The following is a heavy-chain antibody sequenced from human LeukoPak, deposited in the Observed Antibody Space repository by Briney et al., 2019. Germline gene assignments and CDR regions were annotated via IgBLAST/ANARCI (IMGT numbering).Heavy chain of an antibody. Sequence: SETLSLTCTVSGGSISSSSYYWGWIRQPPGKGLEWIGSIYYSGSTYYSPSLKSRVTISVDTSKNQFSLKLSSVTAADTAVYYCARGGYDFWSGYYTGGYYYYYMDVWGKGTTVTVSS. D-gene: IGHD3-3*01. V-gene: IGHV4-39*07. J-gene: IGHJ6*03. CDR1: GGSISSSSYY. CDR2: IYYSGST. CDR3: ARGGYDFWSGYYTGGYYYYYMDV.